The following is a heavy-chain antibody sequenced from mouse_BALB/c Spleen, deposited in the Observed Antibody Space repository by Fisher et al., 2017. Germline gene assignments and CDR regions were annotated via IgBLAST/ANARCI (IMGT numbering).Heavy chain of an antibody. Sequence: KFKGKATLTVDKSSSTAYMELRSLTSEDSAVYYCTRGENYDSSYYAMDYWGQGTSVTVSS. V-gene: IGHV1-26*01. J-gene: IGHJ4*01. CDR3: TRGENYDSSYYAMDY. D-gene: IGHD1-1*01.